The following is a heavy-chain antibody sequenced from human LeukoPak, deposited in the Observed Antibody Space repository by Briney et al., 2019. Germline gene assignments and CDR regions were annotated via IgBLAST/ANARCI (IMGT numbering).Heavy chain of an antibody. CDR2: IKSKTDGGTT. J-gene: IGHJ4*02. V-gene: IGHV3-15*01. D-gene: IGHD3-10*01. Sequence: PGGSLRLSCAASGFTFSNAWMSWVRQAPGKGLEWVGRIKSKTDGGTTDYAAPVKGRFTISRDDSKNTLYLQMNSLKTEDTAVYYCTTLITMVRGVILFDYWGQGTLVTVSS. CDR3: TTLITMVRGVILFDY. CDR1: GFTFSNAW.